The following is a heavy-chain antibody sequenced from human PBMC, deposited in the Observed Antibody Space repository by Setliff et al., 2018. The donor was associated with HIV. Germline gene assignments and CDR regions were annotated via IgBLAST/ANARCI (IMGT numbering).Heavy chain of an antibody. Sequence: SGPTLVNPTETLTLTCTVSGFSLSNARMGVSWIRQPPGKALEWLAHIFSNDEKSYSTSLKSRLTISKDTSKGQVVLTMTNMDPVDTATYYCARGTFFGVVIGNYYMDVWGKGTTVTVSS. CDR3: ARGTFFGVVIGNYYMDV. V-gene: IGHV2-26*01. D-gene: IGHD3-3*01. J-gene: IGHJ6*03. CDR1: GFSLSNARMG. CDR2: IFSNDEK.